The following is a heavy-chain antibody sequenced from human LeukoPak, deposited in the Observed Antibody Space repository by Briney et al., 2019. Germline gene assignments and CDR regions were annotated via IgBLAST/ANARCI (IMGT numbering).Heavy chain of an antibody. CDR3: AKERTAAPYDAFDI. CDR1: GFTFDDYA. Sequence: PGGSLRLSCAASGFTFDDYAMHWVRQAPGRGLEWVSGISWNSGSIGYADSVKGRFTISRDNAKNSLYLQMNSLRAEDMALYYCAKERTAAPYDAFDIWGQGTMVTVSS. V-gene: IGHV3-9*03. CDR2: ISWNSGSI. J-gene: IGHJ3*02. D-gene: IGHD2-2*01.